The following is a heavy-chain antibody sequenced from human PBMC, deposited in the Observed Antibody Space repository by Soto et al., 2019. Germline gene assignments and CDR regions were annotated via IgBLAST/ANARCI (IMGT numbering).Heavy chain of an antibody. V-gene: IGHV3-23*01. D-gene: IGHD3-22*01. CDR3: AKSRYSDSSGDVYDY. CDR1: AFTFNNYA. J-gene: IGHJ4*02. CDR2: IGGSGRTT. Sequence: EVQLLESGGGLVQPGGSLSLSCAASAFTFNNYAMSWVRQAPGKGLEWVSGIGGSGRTTYYADSVKGRVTISSDNSNNTLFLQMNSLRAEDTAVYYCAKSRYSDSSGDVYDYWGQGTLVSVSS.